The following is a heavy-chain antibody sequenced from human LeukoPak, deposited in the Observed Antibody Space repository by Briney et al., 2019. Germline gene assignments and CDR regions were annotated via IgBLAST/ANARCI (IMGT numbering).Heavy chain of an antibody. V-gene: IGHV1-46*01. Sequence: ASVKVSCKASGYTFTSYYMHWVRQAPGQGLEWMGIINPSGGSTSYPQKFQGRVTMTRDMSTSTVYMELSSLRSEDTAVYYCARVPRLYSSGWYDAFDIWGQGTMVTVSS. CDR2: INPSGGST. CDR1: GYTFTSYY. J-gene: IGHJ3*02. CDR3: ARVPRLYSSGWYDAFDI. D-gene: IGHD6-19*01.